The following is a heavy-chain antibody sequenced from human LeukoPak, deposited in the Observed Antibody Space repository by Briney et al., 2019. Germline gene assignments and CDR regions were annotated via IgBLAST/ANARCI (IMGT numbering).Heavy chain of an antibody. D-gene: IGHD6-13*01. CDR1: GYTFTSYD. V-gene: IGHV1-8*01. CDR3: ARDGYSSSWTLNWFDP. J-gene: IGHJ5*02. CDR2: MNPNSGNT. Sequence: ASVKVSCKASGYTFTSYDINWVRQATGQGLEWMGWMNPNSGNTGYAQKFQGRVTMTRNTSISTAYMELGSLRSEDTAVYYCARDGYSSSWTLNWFDPWGQGTLVTVSS.